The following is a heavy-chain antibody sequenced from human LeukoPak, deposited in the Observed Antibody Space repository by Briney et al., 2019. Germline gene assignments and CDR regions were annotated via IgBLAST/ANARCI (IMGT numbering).Heavy chain of an antibody. CDR3: ARVLRYFDWKDWFDP. Sequence: SETLSLTCAAYGGSFSGYYWSWIRQPPGKGLEWIGEINHSGSTNYNPSLKSRVTISVDTSKNQFSLKLSSVTAADTAVYYCARVLRYFDWKDWFDPWGQGTLVTVSS. CDR1: GGSFSGYY. J-gene: IGHJ5*02. V-gene: IGHV4-34*01. D-gene: IGHD3-9*01. CDR2: INHSGST.